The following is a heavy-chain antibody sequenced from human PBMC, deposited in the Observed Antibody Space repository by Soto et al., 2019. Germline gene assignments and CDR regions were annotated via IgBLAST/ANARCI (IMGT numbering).Heavy chain of an antibody. D-gene: IGHD1-1*01. CDR2: VYSTGGT. CDR1: SGPSSSHN. CDR3: VRQGIGNLHGLVDV. Sequence: QVQLQQSGPGLVKPSETLSLTCSVSSGPSSSHNWGWIRQPPGRGLEWIGYVYSTGGTSYNPSLQSRVTMSADPSTNHLSLTLPSVTAADTAVYYCVRQGIGNLHGLVDVWGQGTTVRVSS. V-gene: IGHV4-59*08. J-gene: IGHJ6*02.